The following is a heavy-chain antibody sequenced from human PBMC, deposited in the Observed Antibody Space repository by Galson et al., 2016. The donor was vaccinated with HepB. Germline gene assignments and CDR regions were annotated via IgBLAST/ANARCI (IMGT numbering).Heavy chain of an antibody. CDR3: ATKFNDGYNPAEYFQH. CDR2: FDPEDGVI. V-gene: IGHV1-24*01. D-gene: IGHD5-24*01. Sequence: SVKVSCKVSGYTLTKLYMHWVRQAPGKGLEWMGGFDPEDGVILYAQNFQGRVIMTEDTSTDTAYMELSSLRSEDTAVYYCATKFNDGYNPAEYFQHWGQGTLVTVSS. CDR1: GYTLTKLY. J-gene: IGHJ1*01.